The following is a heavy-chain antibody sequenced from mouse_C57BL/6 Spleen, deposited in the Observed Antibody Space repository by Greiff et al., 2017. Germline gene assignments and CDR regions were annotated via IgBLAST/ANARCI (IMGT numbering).Heavy chain of an antibody. D-gene: IGHD3-3*01. CDR3: ARGTGDY. J-gene: IGHJ2*01. V-gene: IGHV1-54*01. CDR1: GYAFTNYL. CDR2: INPGSGGT. Sequence: QVQLQQSGAELARPGTSVKVSCKASGYAFTNYLIEWVKQRPGQGLEWIGVINPGSGGTNYNEKFKGKATLTADKSSSTAYMQLSSLTSEDSAVYFCARGTGDYWGQGTTLTVSS.